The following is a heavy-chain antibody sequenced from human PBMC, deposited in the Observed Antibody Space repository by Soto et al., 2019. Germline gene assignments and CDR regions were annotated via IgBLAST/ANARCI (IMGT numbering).Heavy chain of an antibody. J-gene: IGHJ3*02. Sequence: GXPGKVSCKASGYPFTGYYMHWVRQAPGQGLEWMGWINPNSGGTNYAQKFQGRVTMTRDTSISTAYMELSRLRSDDTAVYYCAAELTYCGGDCSPKGGDAFDIWGQRTMVTVSS. CDR3: AAELTYCGGDCSPKGGDAFDI. V-gene: IGHV1-2*02. D-gene: IGHD2-21*02. CDR1: GYPFTGYY. CDR2: INPNSGGT.